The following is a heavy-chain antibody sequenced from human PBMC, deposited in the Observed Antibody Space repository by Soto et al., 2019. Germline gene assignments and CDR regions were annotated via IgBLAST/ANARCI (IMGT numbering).Heavy chain of an antibody. V-gene: IGHV4-59*08. CDR2: IYYSGST. CDR3: ARHPIYYGSLDY. J-gene: IGHJ4*02. CDR1: GGSISSYY. D-gene: IGHD1-26*01. Sequence: SETLSLTCTVSGGSISSYYWSWIRQPPGKGLEWIGYIYYSGSTNYNPSLKSRATISVDTSKDQFSLKLSSVTAADTAVYYCARHPIYYGSLDYWGQGTLVTVSS.